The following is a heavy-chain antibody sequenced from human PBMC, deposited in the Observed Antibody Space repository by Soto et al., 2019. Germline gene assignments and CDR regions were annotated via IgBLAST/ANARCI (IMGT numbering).Heavy chain of an antibody. CDR2: INSGGNT. Sequence: EVQLVESGGGLVQPGGSLRLSCAASGFGVSNNYMSWVRQAPGKGLEWVSAINSGGNTYYADSVKGRFTISRDNIKNTVYLQMNSVGAEDTAVYYCARCVDSYGYGGYNYSGMDVWGQGTTVTVSS. CDR1: GFGVSNNY. J-gene: IGHJ6*02. CDR3: ARCVDSYGYGGYNYSGMDV. D-gene: IGHD3-22*01. V-gene: IGHV3-66*01.